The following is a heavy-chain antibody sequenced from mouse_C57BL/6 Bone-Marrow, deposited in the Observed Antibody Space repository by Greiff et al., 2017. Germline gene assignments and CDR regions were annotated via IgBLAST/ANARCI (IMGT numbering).Heavy chain of an antibody. D-gene: IGHD1-2*01. CDR3: ARSRLRLFAY. CDR2: INPNNGGT. J-gene: IGHJ3*01. Sequence: EVQLQQSGPELVKPGASVKISCKASGYTFTDYYMNWVKQSHGKSLEWIGDINPNNGGTSYNQKFKGKATLTVDKSSSTAYMELRSLTSEDSAVYYCARSRLRLFAYWGQGTLVTVSA. V-gene: IGHV1-26*01. CDR1: GYTFTDYY.